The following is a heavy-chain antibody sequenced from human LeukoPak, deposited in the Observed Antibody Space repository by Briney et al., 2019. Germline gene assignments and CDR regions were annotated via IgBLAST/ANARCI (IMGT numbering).Heavy chain of an antibody. D-gene: IGHD3-3*01. CDR3: ARDSVYYDFWSGSYGDY. V-gene: IGHV3-30-3*01. CDR2: ISYDGSNK. J-gene: IGHJ4*02. CDR1: GFTFSSYA. Sequence: PGGSLRLSRAASGFTFSSYAMHWVRQAPGKGLEWVAVISYDGSNKYYADSVKGRFTISRDNSKNTLYLQMNSLRAEDTAVYYCARDSVYYDFWSGSYGDYWGQGTLVTVSS.